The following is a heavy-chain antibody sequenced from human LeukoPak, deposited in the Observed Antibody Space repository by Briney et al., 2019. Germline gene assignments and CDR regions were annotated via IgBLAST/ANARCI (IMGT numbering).Heavy chain of an antibody. CDR2: ISGSGGST. CDR3: AKGRFLEWLLSLGDAFDI. CDR1: GFTLSSFA. J-gene: IGHJ3*02. V-gene: IGHV3-23*01. Sequence: GESLRLSCAGSGFTLSSFAMIWVRQAPGKGLEWVSAISGSGGSTYYADSVKGRFTISRDNSKNTLYLQMNSLRAEDTAVYYCAKGRFLEWLLSLGDAFDIWGQGTMVTVSS. D-gene: IGHD3-3*01.